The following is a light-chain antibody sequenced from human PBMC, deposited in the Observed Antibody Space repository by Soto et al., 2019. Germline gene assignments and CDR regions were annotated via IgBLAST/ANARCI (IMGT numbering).Light chain of an antibody. CDR1: QSVSKNY. Sequence: EILLTQSPGTLSLSPGERATLSWRTSQSVSKNYLAWYQQKPGQAPRLLIYGASSRATGIPDRLSGSGSGTDFTLSISRLAPEDFTVYYCQQYSSLWTFGQGTKVDIK. J-gene: IGKJ1*01. CDR3: QQYSSLWT. V-gene: IGKV3-20*01. CDR2: GAS.